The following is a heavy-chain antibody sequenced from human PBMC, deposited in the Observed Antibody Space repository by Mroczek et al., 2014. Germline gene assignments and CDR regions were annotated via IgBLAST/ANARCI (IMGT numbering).Heavy chain of an antibody. CDR2: ISSSGSTI. D-gene: IGHD6-19*01. J-gene: IGHJ3*02. CDR1: GFTFSDYY. V-gene: IGHV3-11*01. CDR3: ASPGGIAVAGTSFRYHDAFDI. Sequence: QVQLVESGGGLVKPGGSLRLSCAASGFTFSDYYMSWIRQAPGKGLEWVSYISSSGSTIYYADSVKGRFTISRDNAKNSLYLQMNSLRAEDTAVYYCASPGGIAVAGTSFRYHDAFDIWGQGTMVTVSS.